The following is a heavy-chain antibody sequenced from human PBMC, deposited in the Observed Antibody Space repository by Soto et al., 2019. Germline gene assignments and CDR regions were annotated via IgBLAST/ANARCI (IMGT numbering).Heavy chain of an antibody. CDR3: APLNSFGSDY. J-gene: IGHJ4*02. Sequence: GGSLRLSCAASGFTFSNVWMHWVRQAPGKGLEWVSRIYSDGSGPMYAASVKGRFTISRDNAKSTLYLQMNSLRAEDTAVCYCAPLNSFGSDYWRQATLVTVS. D-gene: IGHD5-18*01. CDR1: GFTFSNVW. CDR2: IYSDGSGP. V-gene: IGHV3-74*03.